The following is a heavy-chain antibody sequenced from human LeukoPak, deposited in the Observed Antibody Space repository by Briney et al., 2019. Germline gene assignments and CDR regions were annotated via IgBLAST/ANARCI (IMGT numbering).Heavy chain of an antibody. D-gene: IGHD6-13*01. Sequence: SETLSLTCTVSGDSISNRRYYWGWIRQPPGKGMERIGSTSYGGSTYYNPSLQSRVTISVDTSKNQFSLKLSSVTAADTAVYYCARWTPYSSSWWFDYWGQGTLVTVSS. CDR2: TSYGGST. J-gene: IGHJ4*02. V-gene: IGHV4-39*01. CDR3: ARWTPYSSSWWFDY. CDR1: GDSISNRRYY.